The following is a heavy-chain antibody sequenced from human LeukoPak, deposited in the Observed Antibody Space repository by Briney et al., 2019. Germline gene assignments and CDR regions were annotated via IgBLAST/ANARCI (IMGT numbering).Heavy chain of an antibody. CDR2: MNQDVSER. J-gene: IGHJ4*02. Sequence: GGSLRLSCAASGFTFSSYWMSWVRQAPGKGLEWVANMNQDVSERYYVESVKGRFTISRDNAKNSLYLQMNSLRAEDTAVYYCARDKRGGSYGDYWGQGTLVTVSS. CDR1: GFTFSSYW. CDR3: ARDKRGGSYGDY. D-gene: IGHD1-26*01. V-gene: IGHV3-7*01.